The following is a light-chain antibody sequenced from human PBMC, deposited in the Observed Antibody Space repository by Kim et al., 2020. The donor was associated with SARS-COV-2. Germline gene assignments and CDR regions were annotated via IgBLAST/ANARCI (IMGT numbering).Light chain of an antibody. J-gene: IGKJ3*01. V-gene: IGKV1-9*01. CDR3: HQINSPLT. CDR2: ESS. CDR1: NGISSF. Sequence: ASVGDRVTTPCGASNGISSFLACYQKKPGKPPKLMIYESSTVQRGAPARFSGSGCGTDSSLTISRLQHEDFATYCCHQINSPLTFGPGTKVDIK.